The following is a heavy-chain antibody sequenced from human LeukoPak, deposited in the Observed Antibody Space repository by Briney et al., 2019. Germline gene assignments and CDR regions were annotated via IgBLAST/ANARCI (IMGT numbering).Heavy chain of an antibody. J-gene: IGHJ4*02. CDR3: ASSLLPTYSSSSAGFDY. D-gene: IGHD6-6*01. V-gene: IGHV4-59*01. CDR1: GGSISSYY. Sequence: SETLSLTCTVSGGSISSYYWSWIRQPPGKGLEWIAYIYYSGSTNYNPSLKSRVTISVDTSKNQFSLKLSSVTAADTAVYYCASSLLPTYSSSSAGFDYWGQGTLVTVSS. CDR2: IYYSGST.